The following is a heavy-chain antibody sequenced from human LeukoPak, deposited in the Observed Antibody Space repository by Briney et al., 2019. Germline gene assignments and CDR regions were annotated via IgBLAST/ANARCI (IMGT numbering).Heavy chain of an antibody. Sequence: SETLSLTCTVSGGSISSGGYYWSWIRQPPGKGLEWIGYIYHSGSTYYNPSLKSRVTISVDRSKNQFSLKLSSVTAADTAVYYCARGPYTMVRGAPDYWGQGTLVTVSS. CDR1: GGSISSGGYY. CDR2: IYHSGST. V-gene: IGHV4-30-2*01. J-gene: IGHJ4*02. CDR3: ARGPYTMVRGAPDY. D-gene: IGHD3-10*01.